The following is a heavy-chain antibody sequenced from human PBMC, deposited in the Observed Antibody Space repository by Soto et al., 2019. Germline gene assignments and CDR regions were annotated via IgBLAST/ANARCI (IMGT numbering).Heavy chain of an antibody. V-gene: IGHV3-30-3*01. D-gene: IGHD2-15*01. CDR1: GFTFRNYA. CDR2: IAYDGSNA. Sequence: ESGGGVVQPGGSLRLSCAASGFTFRNYAMHWVRQAPGKGLECLAVIAYDGSNAFYRDSVKGRFTISRDNSKNTLYLHMNGLGSEDTGVYYCARGDREDILVVVGARPGEYGLDIWGQGTTVTVSS. CDR3: ARGDREDILVVVGARPGEYGLDI. J-gene: IGHJ6*02.